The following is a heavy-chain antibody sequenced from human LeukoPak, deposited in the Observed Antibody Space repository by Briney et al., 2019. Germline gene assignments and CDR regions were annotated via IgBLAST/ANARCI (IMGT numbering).Heavy chain of an antibody. CDR2: ISGDGGST. CDR3: ARVVSSSWSNWFDP. V-gene: IGHV3-43*02. J-gene: IGHJ5*02. D-gene: IGHD6-13*01. CDR1: GLTFDDYA. Sequence: GGSLRLSCAAYGLTFDDYAMHWVRQAPGKGLEWVSLISGDGGSTYYADSVKGRFTISRDNAKNTLYLQMNSLRAEDTAVYYCARVVSSSWSNWFDPWGQGTLVTVSS.